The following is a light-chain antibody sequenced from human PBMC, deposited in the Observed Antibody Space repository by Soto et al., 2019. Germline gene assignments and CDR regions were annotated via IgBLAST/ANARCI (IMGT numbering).Light chain of an antibody. V-gene: IGKV1-5*03. CDR2: KAS. CDR3: QQYNCYPRT. Sequence: DIQMTQSPSTLSASVGDRVTITCRASQSISNWLAWYQQKPGKAPKLLIFKASSVESGVPSRFSGSGSGTYFTLTISCLQHDYFASYHCQQYNCYPRTFGQGTKVEIK. CDR1: QSISNW. J-gene: IGKJ1*01.